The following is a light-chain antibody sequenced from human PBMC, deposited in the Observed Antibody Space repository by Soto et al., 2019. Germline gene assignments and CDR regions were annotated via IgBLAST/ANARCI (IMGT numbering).Light chain of an antibody. CDR2: KAS. CDR1: QSISSW. CDR3: QQYNTYSQT. Sequence: DIQMTQSPSTLSASVGDRVTISCRASQSISSWLAWYQQKPGKAPKLLIYKASSLESGVPSRFSGSGSGTEFTLTISSLQPDDFATYYCQQYNTYSQTFGQGTKVEI. J-gene: IGKJ1*01. V-gene: IGKV1-5*03.